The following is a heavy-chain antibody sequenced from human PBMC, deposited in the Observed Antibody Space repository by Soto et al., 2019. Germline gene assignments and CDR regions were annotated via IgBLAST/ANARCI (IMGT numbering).Heavy chain of an antibody. J-gene: IGHJ3*02. D-gene: IGHD1-26*01. CDR3: AIEKVGADSVHVFDI. CDR1: GFTFSXYS. Sequence: GGSXRLXXAASGFTFSXYSXXWXXQAPGKGLEWVSYIMPGSSHIFYADSVKGRFTISRDNAKNSLYLQMNSLRAEVTALYYCAIEKVGADSVHVFDIWGQGTMVTVSS. CDR2: IMPGSSHI. V-gene: IGHV3-48*01.